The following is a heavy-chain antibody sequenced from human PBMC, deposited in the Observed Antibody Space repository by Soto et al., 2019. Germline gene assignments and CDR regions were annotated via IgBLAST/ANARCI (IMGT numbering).Heavy chain of an antibody. CDR3: ARHCWRVPQYYYYGMDV. J-gene: IGHJ6*02. D-gene: IGHD3-3*01. V-gene: IGHV4-39*01. CDR2: IYYSGST. CDR1: CVSISSSSYY. Sequence: SETLSLTCTVSCVSISSSSYYWGWIRQPPGKVMEWIGSIYYSGSTYYNPSLKSRVTISVDTSKNQFSLKLSSVTAADTAVYYCARHCWRVPQYYYYGMDVWGQGTTVT.